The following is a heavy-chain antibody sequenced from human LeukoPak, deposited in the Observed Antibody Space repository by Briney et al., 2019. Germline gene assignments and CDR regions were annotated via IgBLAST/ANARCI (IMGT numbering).Heavy chain of an antibody. V-gene: IGHV3-9*01. Sequence: GGSLRLSCAASGVTLSSYAMHWVRQAPGKGLEWISGISWNSGSIGYADSVKGRFTISRDNAKNSLYLQMNSLRAEDTALYYCAKDIDYDSSGVLFQHWGQGTLVTVSS. J-gene: IGHJ1*01. D-gene: IGHD3-22*01. CDR1: GVTLSSYA. CDR2: ISWNSGSI. CDR3: AKDIDYDSSGVLFQH.